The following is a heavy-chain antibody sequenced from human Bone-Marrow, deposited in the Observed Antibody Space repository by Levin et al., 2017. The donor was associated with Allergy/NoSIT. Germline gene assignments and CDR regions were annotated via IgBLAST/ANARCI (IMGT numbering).Heavy chain of an antibody. CDR3: AKDSGGGSCYYDWFDP. Sequence: GESLKISCAASGFTFSSYAMSWVRQAPGKGLEWVSAISGSGGSTYYADSVKGRFTISRDNSKNTLYLQMNSLRAEDTAVYYCAKDSGGGSCYYDWFDPWGQGTLVTVSS. J-gene: IGHJ5*02. CDR2: ISGSGGST. V-gene: IGHV3-23*01. CDR1: GFTFSSYA. D-gene: IGHD2-15*01.